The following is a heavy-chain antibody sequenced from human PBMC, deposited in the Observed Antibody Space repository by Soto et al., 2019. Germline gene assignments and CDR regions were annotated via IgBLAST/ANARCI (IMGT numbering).Heavy chain of an antibody. Sequence: SENLPDTYNVSGGTISSGDYYWTWIRQSPGKGLEWIGYIYYTGSTFYSPSLKSRVTISLETSENHFSLDMNSVTAADTAVYFCARVSGHHNGYSSVYFMDVWGKWTTVT. J-gene: IGHJ6*04. D-gene: IGHD5-18*01. CDR2: IYYTGST. CDR3: ARVSGHHNGYSSVYFMDV. CDR1: GGTISSGDYY. V-gene: IGHV4-30-4*01.